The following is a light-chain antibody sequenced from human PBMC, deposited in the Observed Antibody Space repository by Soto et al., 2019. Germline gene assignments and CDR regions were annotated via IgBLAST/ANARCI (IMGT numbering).Light chain of an antibody. CDR1: QYINTR. CDR3: QQRSNWPFT. Sequence: EIMLTQSPATLSSFPGDRVTLSFRASQYINTRLAWYQHRPGQSPRLLIYQTSLRAAGIPARFSGSGSGTDFTLTISSLEPEDFAVYYCQQRSNWPFTFGPGTKWIS. J-gene: IGKJ3*01. CDR2: QTS. V-gene: IGKV3-11*01.